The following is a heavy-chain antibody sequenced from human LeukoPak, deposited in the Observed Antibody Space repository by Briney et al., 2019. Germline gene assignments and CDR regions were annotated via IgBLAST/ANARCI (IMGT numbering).Heavy chain of an antibody. CDR3: ARRYYGSGIDY. J-gene: IGHJ4*02. V-gene: IGHV4-59*08. D-gene: IGHD3-10*01. CDR2: IYYSGST. CDR1: GGSISSYY. Sequence: SETLSLTCTVSGGSISSYYWSWIRQPPRKGLEWIGYIYYSGSTNYNPSLKSRVTISVDTSKNQFSLKLSSVTAADTAVYYCARRYYGSGIDYWGQGTLVTVSS.